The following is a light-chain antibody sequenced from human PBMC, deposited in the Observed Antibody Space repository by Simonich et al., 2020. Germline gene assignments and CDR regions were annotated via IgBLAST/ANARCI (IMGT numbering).Light chain of an antibody. CDR1: QDISNY. V-gene: IGKV1-33*01. Sequence: DIQMTQSPSSLSASVGDRVTITCQASQDISNYLNWYQQKPGKAPTLLIYDASNLETGVPSRFSGSGSGTDFTCTISSLQPEDIATYYCQQYDNLPITFGPGTKVDIK. CDR3: QQYDNLPIT. J-gene: IGKJ3*01. CDR2: DAS.